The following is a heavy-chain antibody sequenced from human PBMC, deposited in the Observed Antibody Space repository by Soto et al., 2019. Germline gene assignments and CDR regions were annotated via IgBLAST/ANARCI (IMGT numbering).Heavy chain of an antibody. J-gene: IGHJ5*02. V-gene: IGHV4-31*01. CDR2: IYYSGST. CDR3: ARSVFP. CDR1: GGSISSGGYX. Sequence: QVQLQESGPGLVKPSQTLSLTSTVSGGSISSGGYXWTWIRQHPGKGLEWIGYIYYSGSTYYNPSXKSXXXXXVXTSXXXXXXXXXXXTAADTAVYYCARSVFPWGQGTLVTVSS.